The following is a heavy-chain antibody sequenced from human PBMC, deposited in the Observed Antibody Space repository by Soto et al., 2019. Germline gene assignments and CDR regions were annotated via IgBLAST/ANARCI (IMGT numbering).Heavy chain of an antibody. CDR1: GGTFSSYA. CDR3: AFLGYSSSWQIDY. V-gene: IGHV1-69*06. CDR2: IIPIFGTA. Sequence: SVKVSCKASGGTFSSYAISWARQAPGQGLESMGGIIPIFGTANYAQKFQGGVTITADKSTSTAYMELSSLRSEDTAVYYCAFLGYSSSWQIDYWGQGTLVTVSS. D-gene: IGHD6-13*01. J-gene: IGHJ4*02.